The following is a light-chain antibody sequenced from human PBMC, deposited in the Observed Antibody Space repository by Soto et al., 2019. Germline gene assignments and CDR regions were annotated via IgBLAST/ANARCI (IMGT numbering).Light chain of an antibody. Sequence: EIGLTQSPGTLSLSPEERATLSCRASQSVSDSYSAWYKHTPGQATRHLIYAFSRATGIPDRFSGSGSGTDFTLTISRLEPEDFSVYYCQHYGTSALFGPGTKVDIK. CDR2: AF. V-gene: IGKV3-20*01. J-gene: IGKJ3*01. CDR1: QSVSDSY. CDR3: QHYGTSAL.